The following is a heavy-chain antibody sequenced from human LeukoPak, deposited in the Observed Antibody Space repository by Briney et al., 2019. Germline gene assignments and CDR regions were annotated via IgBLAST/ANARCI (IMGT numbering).Heavy chain of an antibody. J-gene: IGHJ5*02. V-gene: IGHV3-30-3*01. CDR3: ARGDWRPVDTMIVVPGGFDP. CDR1: GFTFSSYA. Sequence: GRSLRLSCAASGFTFSSYAMHWVRQAPSKGLEWVAVISYDGSNKYYADSVKGRFTISRDNSKNTLYLQMNSLRAEDTAVYYCARGDWRPVDTMIVVPGGFDPWGQGTLVAVSS. CDR2: ISYDGSNK. D-gene: IGHD3-22*01.